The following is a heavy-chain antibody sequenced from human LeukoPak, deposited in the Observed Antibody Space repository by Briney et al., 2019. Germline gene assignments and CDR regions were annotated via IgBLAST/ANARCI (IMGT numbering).Heavy chain of an antibody. J-gene: IGHJ3*02. CDR1: GYSCNSYW. CDR3: ARPKTETGYDAFDI. V-gene: IGHV5-51*01. CDR2: IYLADSDA. Sequence: GESLKISCKGSGYSCNSYWIGWVRQMPGKGLEWMGIIYLADSDARYSPSFQGQVSISADKSINTAYLQWSSLRASDTAMYYCARPKTETGYDAFDIWGQGTMVTVSS. D-gene: IGHD2-15*01.